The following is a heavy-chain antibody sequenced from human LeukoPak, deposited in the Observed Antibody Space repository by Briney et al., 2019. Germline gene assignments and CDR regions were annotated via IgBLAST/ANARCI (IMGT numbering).Heavy chain of an antibody. CDR2: IYYTGHT. D-gene: IGHD5-12*01. J-gene: IGHJ4*02. CDR1: GGSISSGDYY. Sequence: SQTLSLTCTVSGGSISSGDYYWSWIRQPPGKGLEWIGYIYYTGHTYYNPSLESRVTISVDTSKNQFSLKLSSVTAADTAVYYCARDGWLRFFDYWGQGTLVTVSS. CDR3: ARDGWLRFFDY. V-gene: IGHV4-30-4*01.